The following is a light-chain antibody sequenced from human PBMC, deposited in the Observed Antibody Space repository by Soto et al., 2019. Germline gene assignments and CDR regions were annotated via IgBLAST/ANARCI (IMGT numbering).Light chain of an antibody. J-gene: IGLJ3*02. CDR2: GNS. V-gene: IGLV1-40*01. CDR1: SSNIGAGYD. CDR3: QSYDSSLSGWV. Sequence: QSVLTRPPSVSGAPGQRVTISCTGSSSNIGAGYDVHWYQQLPGTAPKLLIYGNSNRPSGVPDRFSGSKSGTSASLAITGVQEGDEAGYYCQSYDSSLSGWVFGGGTKLTVL.